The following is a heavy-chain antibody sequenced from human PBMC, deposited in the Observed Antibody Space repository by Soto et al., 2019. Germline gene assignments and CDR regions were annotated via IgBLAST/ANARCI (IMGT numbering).Heavy chain of an antibody. CDR1: GGSFSGYY. CDR2: INHSGST. Sequence: PSETLSLTCAVYGGSFSGYYWSWIRQPPGKGLEWIGEINHSGSTNYNPSLKSRVTISVDTSKNQFSLKLSSVTAADTAVYYCARGVATVVTSYFDYWGKGTLVTVS. J-gene: IGHJ4*02. V-gene: IGHV4-34*01. D-gene: IGHD5-12*01. CDR3: ARGVATVVTSYFDY.